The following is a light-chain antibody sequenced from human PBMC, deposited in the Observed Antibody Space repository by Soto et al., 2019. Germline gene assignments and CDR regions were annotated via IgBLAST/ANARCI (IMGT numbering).Light chain of an antibody. Sequence: QSALTQPPSVSGSPGQSVTISCTGTSSDVGSYNRVSWYHQPPGTAPKLMISEVSNRPSGVPDRFSGSKSGNTASLTISGLPAEDGGDYYCSSYTSSSTFVFGGGTKLTVL. CDR1: SSDVGSYNR. J-gene: IGLJ2*01. CDR3: SSYTSSSTFV. V-gene: IGLV2-18*02. CDR2: EVS.